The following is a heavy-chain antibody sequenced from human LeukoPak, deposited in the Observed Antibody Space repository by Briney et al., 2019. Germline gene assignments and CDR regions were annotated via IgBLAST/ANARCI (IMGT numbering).Heavy chain of an antibody. V-gene: IGHV1-2*02. CDR3: ARDPYDFWSGYYVASDY. CDR1: GYTFTGYY. D-gene: IGHD3-3*01. J-gene: IGHJ4*02. CDR2: INPNSGGT. Sequence: GASVKASCKASGYTFTGYYMHWVRQAPGQGLEWMGWINPNSGGTNYAQKYQGRVTMTRGTSISTAYMELSRLRSDDTAVYYCARDPYDFWSGYYVASDYWGQGTLVTVSS.